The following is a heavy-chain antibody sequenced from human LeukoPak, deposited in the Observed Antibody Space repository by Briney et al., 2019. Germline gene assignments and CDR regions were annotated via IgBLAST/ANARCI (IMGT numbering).Heavy chain of an antibody. Sequence: PSETLSLTCTVSGGSISSSRYYWGWIRQPPGKGLEWIGSIYYSGKTYYNPSLKSRVTISVDTSKNQFYVKMTSLTAADTAVYYCAREGYYDTSASGAFDIWGQGTMVTVFS. D-gene: IGHD3-22*01. V-gene: IGHV4-39*07. CDR2: IYYSGKT. CDR3: AREGYYDTSASGAFDI. CDR1: GGSISSSRYY. J-gene: IGHJ3*02.